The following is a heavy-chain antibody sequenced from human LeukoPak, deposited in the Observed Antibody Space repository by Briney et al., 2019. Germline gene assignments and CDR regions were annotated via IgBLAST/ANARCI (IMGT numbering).Heavy chain of an antibody. V-gene: IGHV3-11*04. CDR2: ISSSGSTI. J-gene: IGHJ4*02. Sequence: GGSLRLSCAASGFTFSDYYMSWIRQAPGKWLEWVSYISSSGSTIYYADSVKGRFTISRDNAKNSLYLQMNSLRAEDTAVYYCVRSYDYGDYGGPDYWGQGTLVTVSS. CDR1: GFTFSDYY. D-gene: IGHD4-17*01. CDR3: VRSYDYGDYGGPDY.